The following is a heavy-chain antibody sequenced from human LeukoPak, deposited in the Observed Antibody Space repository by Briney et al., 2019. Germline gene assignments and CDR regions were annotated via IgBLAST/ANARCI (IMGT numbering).Heavy chain of an antibody. CDR2: INGDGSDI. CDR1: GFTFSSYW. CDR3: AGGFGHNWSPFED. V-gene: IGHV3-74*01. Sequence: GGSLRLSCAASGFTFSSYWMSWVRQAPGKGLVWVSRINGDGSDISYADFVKGRFTISRDNAKNTVSLQMDSLTDDDTALYFCAGGFGHNWSPFEDWGQGTLVTVSS. D-gene: IGHD1-1*01. J-gene: IGHJ4*02.